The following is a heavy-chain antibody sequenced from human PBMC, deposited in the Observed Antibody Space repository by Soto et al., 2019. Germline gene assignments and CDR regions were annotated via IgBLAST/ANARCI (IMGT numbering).Heavy chain of an antibody. Sequence: LETLCVRWSVGGGTISSYDGSWIRKQTGKGLEWIGYIYYSGSTNYNPSLKSRVTISVDTSKNQFSLKLSSVTAADTAVYYCARESIAAAGEDYFDYWGQGTLVTVSS. D-gene: IGHD6-13*01. CDR2: IYYSGST. CDR1: GGTISSYD. V-gene: IGHV4-59*01. J-gene: IGHJ4*02. CDR3: ARESIAAAGEDYFDY.